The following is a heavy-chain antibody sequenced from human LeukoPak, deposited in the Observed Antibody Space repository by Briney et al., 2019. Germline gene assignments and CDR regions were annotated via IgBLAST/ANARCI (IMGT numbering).Heavy chain of an antibody. Sequence: SVKVSCKASGGTFSSYAISWVRQAPGQGLEWMGRIIPILGIANYAQKFQGRVTITADKSTSTAYMELSSLRSEGTAVYYCARDRGRPIVVVPAAITAGGYYYYGMDVWGQGTTVTVSS. V-gene: IGHV1-69*04. D-gene: IGHD2-2*02. CDR3: ARDRGRPIVVVPAAITAGGYYYYGMDV. CDR1: GGTFSSYA. J-gene: IGHJ6*02. CDR2: IIPILGIA.